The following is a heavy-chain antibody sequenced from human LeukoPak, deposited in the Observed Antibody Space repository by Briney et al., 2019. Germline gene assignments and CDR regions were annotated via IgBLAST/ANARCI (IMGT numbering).Heavy chain of an antibody. Sequence: GGSLRLSCAASGFTFSSYAMSWVRQAPGKGLEWVSAISGSGGSTYYADSVKGRFTISRDNSKNTLYLQMSSLRAEDTAVYYCAKDSCSGGSCYFGLDYWGQGTLVTVSS. CDR2: ISGSGGST. CDR3: AKDSCSGGSCYFGLDY. V-gene: IGHV3-23*01. J-gene: IGHJ4*02. CDR1: GFTFSSYA. D-gene: IGHD2-15*01.